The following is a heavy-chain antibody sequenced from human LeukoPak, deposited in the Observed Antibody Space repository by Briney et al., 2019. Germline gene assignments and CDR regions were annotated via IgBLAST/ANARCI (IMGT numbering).Heavy chain of an antibody. J-gene: IGHJ6*03. Sequence: SVKVSCKASGGTFSSYTISWVRQAPGQGLEWMGRIIPILGIANYAQKFQGRVTITADKSTSTAYMELSSLRSEDTAVYYCARDRLDTAIGSLYYYMDVWGKGTTVTVSS. D-gene: IGHD5-18*01. V-gene: IGHV1-69*04. CDR2: IIPILGIA. CDR1: GGTFSSYT. CDR3: ARDRLDTAIGSLYYYMDV.